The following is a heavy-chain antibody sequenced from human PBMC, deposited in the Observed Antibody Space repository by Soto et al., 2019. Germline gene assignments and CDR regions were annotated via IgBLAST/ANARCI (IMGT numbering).Heavy chain of an antibody. J-gene: IGHJ6*02. CDR1: GGSISGYY. D-gene: IGHD2-21*02. CDR2: MYNTGGT. CDR3: ARDLWGYCGTDCYPLDV. V-gene: IGHV4-59*01. Sequence: PSETLSLTCTVSGGSISGYYWSWIRQPPGKGLEWIGYMYNTGGTVYNPSFKSRVTISVDTSKNQFSLKLNSVTAADTAVYYCARDLWGYCGTDCYPLDVWGQGTTVTSP.